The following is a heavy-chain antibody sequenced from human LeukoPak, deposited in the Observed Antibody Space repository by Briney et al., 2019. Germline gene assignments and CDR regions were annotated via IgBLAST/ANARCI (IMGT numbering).Heavy chain of an antibody. CDR2: IYYSGST. Sequence: SETLSLTCTVSGGSISSHYWSWIRQPPGKGLGWIGYIYYSGSTNYNPSLKSRVTISVDTSKNQFSLKLSSVTAADTAVYYCAILVVPAAIPWFDPWGQGTLVTVSS. CDR3: AILVVPAAIPWFDP. CDR1: GGSISSHY. D-gene: IGHD2-2*02. J-gene: IGHJ5*02. V-gene: IGHV4-59*11.